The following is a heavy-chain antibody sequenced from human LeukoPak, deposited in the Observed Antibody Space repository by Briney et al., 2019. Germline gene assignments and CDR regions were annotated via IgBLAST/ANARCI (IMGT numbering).Heavy chain of an antibody. Sequence: SETLSLTCTVSGGSISSSSYYWGWIRQPPGKGLEWIGSIYYSRSTYYNPSLKSRVTISVDTSKNQFSLKLSSVTAADTAVYYCARGWLQYFDYWGQGTLVTVSS. V-gene: IGHV4-39*01. J-gene: IGHJ4*02. CDR1: GGSISSSSYY. CDR3: ARGWLQYFDY. D-gene: IGHD5-24*01. CDR2: IYYSRST.